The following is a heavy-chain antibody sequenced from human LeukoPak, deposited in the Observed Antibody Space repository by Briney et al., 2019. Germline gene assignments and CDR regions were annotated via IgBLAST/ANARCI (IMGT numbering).Heavy chain of an antibody. CDR2: FHYSGST. CDR1: GGSISSYY. CDR3: ARAPPLYGDFLDY. J-gene: IGHJ4*02. Sequence: PSETLSLTCTVSGGSISSYYWSWIRQPPGKGLEWIGYFHYSGSTNYNPSLKSRVTISVDTSKNQFSLKLSSVTAADTAVYYCARAPPLYGDFLDYWGQGTLVTVSS. D-gene: IGHD4-17*01. V-gene: IGHV4-59*01.